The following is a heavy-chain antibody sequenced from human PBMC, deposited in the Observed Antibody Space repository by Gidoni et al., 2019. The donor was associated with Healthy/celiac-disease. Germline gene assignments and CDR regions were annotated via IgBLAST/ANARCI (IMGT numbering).Heavy chain of an antibody. CDR3: TTESDEYGDYDSPLYRFDY. CDR2: IKSKTDGGTT. V-gene: IGHV3-15*01. Sequence: EVQLVEYGGGLVEPGGYLSISCAACGFTFSNAWMSWVRQAPGKGLEWVGRIKSKTDGGTTDYAAPVKGRFTISRDDSKNTLYLQMNSLKTEDTAVYYCTTESDEYGDYDSPLYRFDYWGQGTLVTVSS. J-gene: IGHJ4*02. D-gene: IGHD4-17*01. CDR1: GFTFSNAW.